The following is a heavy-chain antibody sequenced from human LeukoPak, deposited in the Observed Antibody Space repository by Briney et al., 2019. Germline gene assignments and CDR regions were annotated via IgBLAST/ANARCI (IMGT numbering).Heavy chain of an antibody. CDR1: GGSISSSSYY. V-gene: IGHV4-39*07. J-gene: IGHJ3*02. D-gene: IGHD3-22*01. CDR2: VYYSGST. Sequence: SETLSLTCTVSGGSISSSSYYWGWIRQPPGKGLEWIGSVYYSGSTDYNPSLKSRVTISIDTSQYQFSLKLSSVTAADTAVYYCARDMIAVALNDAFDIWGLGTVVTVSS. CDR3: ARDMIAVALNDAFDI.